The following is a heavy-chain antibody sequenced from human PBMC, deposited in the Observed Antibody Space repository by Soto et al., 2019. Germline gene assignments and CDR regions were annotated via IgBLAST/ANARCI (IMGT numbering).Heavy chain of an antibody. Sequence: QVQLQESGPGLVKPSQTLSLTCTVSGGSISSGNYSWSWLRQHPGKGLEWIGYIHYSGGAYYTPSLQSRVTLSVDTSENQVSLKLSSVTAADTAVYYCAREVIFKTDTAAFDLWGQGTMVTVSS. CDR3: AREVIFKTDTAAFDL. CDR2: IHYSGGA. CDR1: GGSISSGNYS. V-gene: IGHV4-31*03. D-gene: IGHD3-9*01. J-gene: IGHJ3*01.